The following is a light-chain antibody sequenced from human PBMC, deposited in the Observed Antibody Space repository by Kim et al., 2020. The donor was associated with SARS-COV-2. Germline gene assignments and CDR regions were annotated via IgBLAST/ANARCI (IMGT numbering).Light chain of an antibody. CDR1: QSVLYSSNNKNF. CDR3: HQYHSSPFT. Sequence: DIVMTQSPDSLAVSLGERATINCKSSQSVLYSSNNKNFLAWYQHKPGQPPKLLIYWASTRESGVPDRFSGSGSGTDFTLTISSLQAEDVAVYYCHQYHSSPFTFGQGTNWRS. V-gene: IGKV4-1*01. CDR2: WAS. J-gene: IGKJ2*01.